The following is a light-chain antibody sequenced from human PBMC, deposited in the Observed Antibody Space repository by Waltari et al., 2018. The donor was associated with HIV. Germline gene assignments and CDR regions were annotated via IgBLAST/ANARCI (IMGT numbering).Light chain of an antibody. CDR3: SSYTTSSTLWV. CDR2: EVS. Sequence: QSALTRPASVSGSPGQSITISCTGTSSDIGGYNYVSWYQKHPVKAPKLMIYEVSNRPSGVSNRFAGSKSGNTASLTIAGLQAEDEADYYCSSYTTSSTLWVFGGGTKLTVL. CDR1: SSDIGGYNY. J-gene: IGLJ3*02. V-gene: IGLV2-14*01.